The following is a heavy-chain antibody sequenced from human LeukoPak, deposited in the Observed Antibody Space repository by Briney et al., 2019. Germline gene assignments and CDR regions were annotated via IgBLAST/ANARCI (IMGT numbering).Heavy chain of an antibody. CDR3: AKQYRSRYYYDNSAYDY. V-gene: IGHV3-30*18. CDR2: TSYDGSNS. CDR1: GFTFSTYA. Sequence: GRSLRLSCAASGFTFSTYAMHWVRQAPGKGLEWVAVTSYDGSNSYYADPVKGRFTISRDNSENTLYLQMDSLRTEDTAVYYCAKQYRSRYYYDNSAYDYWGQGTLVTVSS. J-gene: IGHJ4*02. D-gene: IGHD3-22*01.